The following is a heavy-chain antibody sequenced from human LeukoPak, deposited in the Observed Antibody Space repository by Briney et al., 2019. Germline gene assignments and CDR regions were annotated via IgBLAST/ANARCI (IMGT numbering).Heavy chain of an antibody. CDR3: ARDRGEYNWFDP. CDR1: GGSISSYY. J-gene: IGHJ5*02. CDR2: IYYSGST. D-gene: IGHD7-27*01. Sequence: SETLSLTCTVSGGSISSYYWSWIRQPPGKGLEWIGYIYYSGSTNYNPSLKSRVTISVDTSKNQFSLKLSSVTAADTAVYYCARDRGEYNWFDPWGQGTLVTVSS. V-gene: IGHV4-59*01.